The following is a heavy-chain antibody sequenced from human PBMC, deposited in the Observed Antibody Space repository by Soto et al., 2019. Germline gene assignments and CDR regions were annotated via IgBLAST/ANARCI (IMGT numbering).Heavy chain of an antibody. J-gene: IGHJ6*02. CDR1: GYTFTRSG. D-gene: IGHD5-12*01. V-gene: IGHV1-18*01. CDR2: ISTYNGDT. Sequence: ASVKVSCKASGYTFTRSGISWVRQAPGQGLEWMGWISTYNGDTNYAQTFQGRVTMTTDTSTSTVHMEVRSLRSDDTAVYYCAREGVAPYYYYGMDVRGQRTLVTVSS. CDR3: AREGVAPYYYYGMDV.